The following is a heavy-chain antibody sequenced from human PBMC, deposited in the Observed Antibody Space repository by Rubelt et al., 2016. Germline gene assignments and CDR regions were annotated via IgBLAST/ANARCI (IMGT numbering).Heavy chain of an antibody. CDR1: GYSFTSYW. CDR3: ARLSGSYVAY. CDR2: IDPSDSYT. D-gene: IGHD1-26*01. V-gene: IGHV5-10-1*03. Sequence: EVQLVQSGAEVKQPGESLRISCKGSGYSFTSYWISWVRQMPGKGLEWMGRIDPSDSYTKYSPSFQGHVTISVDKSSSTADLQWSSLKASDTAMYYCARLSGSYVAYWGQGTLVTVSS. J-gene: IGHJ4*02.